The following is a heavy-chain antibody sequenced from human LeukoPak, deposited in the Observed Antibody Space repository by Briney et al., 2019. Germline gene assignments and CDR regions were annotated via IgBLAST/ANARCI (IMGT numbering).Heavy chain of an antibody. Sequence: AASVKVSCKASGGTFSSYAISWVRQAPGQGLEWMGGIIPIFGTANYAQKFQGRVTIIADAATSTVYMELSSLRSEDTAVYYCARDGAARHGAFDIWGQGTMVTVSS. V-gene: IGHV1-69*01. CDR3: ARDGAARHGAFDI. D-gene: IGHD6-6*01. J-gene: IGHJ3*02. CDR1: GGTFSSYA. CDR2: IIPIFGTA.